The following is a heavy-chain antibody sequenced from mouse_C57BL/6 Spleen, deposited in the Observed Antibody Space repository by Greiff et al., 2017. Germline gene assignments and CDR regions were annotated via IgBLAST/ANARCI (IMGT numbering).Heavy chain of an antibody. D-gene: IGHD2-1*01. CDR3: ARRYYGNYGWYFDV. CDR1: GYTFTDYN. Sequence: EVQLQQSGPELVKPGASVKIPCKASGYTFTDYNMDWVKQSHGKSLEWIGDINPNNGGTIYNQKFKGKATLTVDKSSSTAYMELRSLTSEDTAVYYCARRYYGNYGWYFDVWGTGTTVTVSS. J-gene: IGHJ1*03. V-gene: IGHV1-18*01. CDR2: INPNNGGT.